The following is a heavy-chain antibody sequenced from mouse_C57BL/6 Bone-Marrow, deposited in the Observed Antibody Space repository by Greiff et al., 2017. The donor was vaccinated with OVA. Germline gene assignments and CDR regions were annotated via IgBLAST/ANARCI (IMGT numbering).Heavy chain of an antibody. CDR1: GYTFTDYY. D-gene: IGHD1-1*01. Sequence: SVPVLVKPGASVKMSCKASGYTFTDYYMNWVKQSHGKSLEWIGVINPYNGGTSYNQKFKGKATLTVDKSSSTAYMELNSLTSEDSAVYYGERWGGYYYGLYYAKDGWGQGTSVTVSS. J-gene: IGHJ4*01. V-gene: IGHV1-19*01. CDR2: INPYNGGT. CDR3: ERWGGYYYGLYYAKDG.